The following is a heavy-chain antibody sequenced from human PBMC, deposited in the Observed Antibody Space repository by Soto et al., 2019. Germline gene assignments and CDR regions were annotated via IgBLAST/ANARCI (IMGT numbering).Heavy chain of an antibody. V-gene: IGHV4-31*03. Sequence: QVQLQESGPGLVKPSQTLSLTCTVSGGSISSGGYYWSWIRQHPGKGLEWIGYIYYSGSTYYNPSLKSRVTISVDTSKNQFSLKLSSVTAADTAVYYCARAGYVATALLVPGYYGMDVWGQGTTVTVSS. CDR2: IYYSGST. CDR3: ARAGYVATALLVPGYYGMDV. J-gene: IGHJ6*02. CDR1: GGSISSGGYY. D-gene: IGHD2-2*01.